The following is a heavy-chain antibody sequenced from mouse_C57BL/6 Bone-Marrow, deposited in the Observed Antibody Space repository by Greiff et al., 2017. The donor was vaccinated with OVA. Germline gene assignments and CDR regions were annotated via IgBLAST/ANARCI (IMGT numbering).Heavy chain of an antibody. D-gene: IGHD1-1*01. J-gene: IGHJ1*03. V-gene: IGHV1-50*01. CDR3: ASTTVVSYWYFDV. CDR2: IDPSDSYT. CDR1: GYAFTSYW. Sequence: QVQLKQPGAELVKPGASVKLSCKASGYAFTSYWMQWVKQRPGQGLEWIGEIDPSDSYTNYNQKFKGKATLTVDTSSSTAYMQLSSLTSEDSAVDYCASTTVVSYWYFDVWGTGTTVTVSS.